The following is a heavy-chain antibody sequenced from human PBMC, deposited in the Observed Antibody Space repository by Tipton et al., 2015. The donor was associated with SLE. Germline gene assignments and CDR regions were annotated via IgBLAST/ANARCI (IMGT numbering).Heavy chain of an antibody. CDR1: GGSFSGYY. V-gene: IGHV4-34*01. D-gene: IGHD7-27*01. CDR3: ARRRVDLGIAFDS. Sequence: TLSLTCAVYGGSFSGYYWSWIRQPPGKGPEWIGEINHSGSTNYNPSLKSRVTISVDTSKNQFSLKLSSVTAADTAVFYCARRRVDLGIAFDSWGQGTLVTVSS. J-gene: IGHJ4*02. CDR2: INHSGST.